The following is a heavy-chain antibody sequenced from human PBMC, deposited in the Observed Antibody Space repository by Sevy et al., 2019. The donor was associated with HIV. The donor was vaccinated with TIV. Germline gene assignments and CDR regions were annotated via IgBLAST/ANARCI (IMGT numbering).Heavy chain of an antibody. CDR2: ITRIFKTP. CDR3: ALGAGYQLLANYYYAMDV. Sequence: ASVKVSCKASGGTFSSYSVSWVRQAPGQGLEWMGGITRIFKTPNYAQNFQGRLTISADDSTSVAYMELSSLRSEDTGVYYCALGAGYQLLANYYYAMDVWGQGTTVTVSS. D-gene: IGHD2-2*01. V-gene: IGHV1-69*13. CDR1: GGTFSSYS. J-gene: IGHJ6*02.